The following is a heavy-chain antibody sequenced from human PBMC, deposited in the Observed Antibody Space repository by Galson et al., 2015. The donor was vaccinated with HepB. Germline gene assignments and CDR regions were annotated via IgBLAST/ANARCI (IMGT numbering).Heavy chain of an antibody. V-gene: IGHV3-23*01. D-gene: IGHD1-26*01. Sequence: SLRLSCAASGFTFATYAMSWVRQAPGKGLEWVSGSGSDGGGTTYYADSVKGRFTISRDSSKNTLFLQMNSLRAGDTAVYYCVRNVGSPIWLSQHFDYWGQGTLLTVSS. CDR3: VRNVGSPIWLSQHFDY. CDR2: SGSDGGGTT. CDR1: GFTFATYA. J-gene: IGHJ4*02.